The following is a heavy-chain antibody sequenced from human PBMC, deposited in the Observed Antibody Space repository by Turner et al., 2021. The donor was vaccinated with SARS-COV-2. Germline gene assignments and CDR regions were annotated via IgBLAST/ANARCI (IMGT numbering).Heavy chain of an antibody. V-gene: IGHV1-8*03. CDR2: RNPDSGNT. J-gene: IGHJ2*01. CDR1: GYTFTSYD. D-gene: IGHD2-2*01. CDR3: ARGGYCSSTSCSPYWYFDL. Sequence: QVQLVQSGAEVKKPGASVKVSCKASGYTFTSYDINWVRQATGQGLEWMGWRNPDSGNTAYAQKFQGRVTITRNTSISTAYMELSSLRSEDTAVYYCARGGYCSSTSCSPYWYFDLWGRGTLVTVSS.